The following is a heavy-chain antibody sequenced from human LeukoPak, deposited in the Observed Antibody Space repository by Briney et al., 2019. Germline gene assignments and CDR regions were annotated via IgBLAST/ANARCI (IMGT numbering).Heavy chain of an antibody. Sequence: ASVKVSCKTSGYTFTGYYIHWVRQAPGQGLEWMGRISPYSGGTKYTQKLQGRVTMTTDTSTSTAYMELRSLRSDDTAVYYCARVGNSDYTQRVFDYWGQGTLVTVSS. J-gene: IGHJ4*02. V-gene: IGHV1-18*04. CDR2: ISPYSGGT. CDR1: GYTFTGYY. D-gene: IGHD4-11*01. CDR3: ARVGNSDYTQRVFDY.